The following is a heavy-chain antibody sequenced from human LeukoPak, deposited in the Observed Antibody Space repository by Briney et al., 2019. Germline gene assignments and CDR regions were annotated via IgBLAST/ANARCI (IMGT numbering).Heavy chain of an antibody. J-gene: IGHJ4*02. V-gene: IGHV3-20*04. CDR2: INRNGDST. D-gene: IGHD3-22*01. CDR1: GFTFDDYG. Sequence: RPGGSLRLSCAASGFTFDDYGMSWVRQAPGKGLEWVAGINRNGDSTGYADSVKGRFTISRDDAKNSLYLQMNSLRAEDTAVYYCARDKAPSSRGKWLPHDYWGQGTLVTVSS. CDR3: ARDKAPSSRGKWLPHDY.